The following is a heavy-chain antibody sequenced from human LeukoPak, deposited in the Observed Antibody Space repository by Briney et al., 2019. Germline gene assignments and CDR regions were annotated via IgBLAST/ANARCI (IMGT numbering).Heavy chain of an antibody. Sequence: GGSLRLSCAASGFIFTNYNLNWVRQAPGKGLEWISSISGGSTYIYYADSVRGRFTISRDNAKNSVYLQMNSLRGEDTAVYYCARDDVTTNGGVITDSRLFDIWGQGTMVTVSS. CDR2: ISGGSTYI. D-gene: IGHD2-8*02. J-gene: IGHJ3*02. CDR3: ARDDVTTNGGVITDSRLFDI. V-gene: IGHV3-21*01. CDR1: GFIFTNYN.